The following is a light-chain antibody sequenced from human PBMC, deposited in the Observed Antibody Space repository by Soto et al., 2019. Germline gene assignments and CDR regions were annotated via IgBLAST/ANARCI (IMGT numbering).Light chain of an antibody. CDR1: HSVSSSY. V-gene: IGKV3-20*01. CDR2: GAS. Sequence: EIVLTQSPGTLSLSPGERATLSCRASHSVSSSYLAWYQQKPGQAPRLLIYGASSRATGIPDRFSGSGSGTDFTLTISRLEPEDFAVYYCQQYGSSPRTFGQGTKVEMK. J-gene: IGKJ1*01. CDR3: QQYGSSPRT.